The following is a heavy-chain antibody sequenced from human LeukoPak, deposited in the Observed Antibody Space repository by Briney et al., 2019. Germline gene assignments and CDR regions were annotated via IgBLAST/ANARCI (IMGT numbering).Heavy chain of an antibody. J-gene: IGHJ4*02. V-gene: IGHV3-48*01. D-gene: IGHD7-27*01. CDR3: ARGSGVFDY. Sequence: GGSLRLSCAASKFTFGSYTMNWVRQAPGKGLEWVSYISSTRTTIYYADSVKGRFTISRDNAKNSLYLQTNSLRAEDTAVYYCARGSGVFDYWGQGTLVTVSS. CDR1: KFTFGSYT. CDR2: ISSTRTTI.